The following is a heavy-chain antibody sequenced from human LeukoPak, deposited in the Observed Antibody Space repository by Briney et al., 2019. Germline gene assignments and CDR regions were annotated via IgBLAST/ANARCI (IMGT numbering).Heavy chain of an antibody. CDR3: GRKAGDCGGGSCYSIDY. CDR2: IIPIFGNA. Sequence: ASVKVSCKASGGTFSRSAISWVRQAPGQGLEWMGGIIPIFGNANYAQKFQGRVTITTDESTSTAYMEVSSLRSEDTAVYYCGRKAGDCGGGSCYSIDYWGQGTLVTVSS. J-gene: IGHJ4*02. CDR1: GGTFSRSA. D-gene: IGHD2-15*01. V-gene: IGHV1-69*05.